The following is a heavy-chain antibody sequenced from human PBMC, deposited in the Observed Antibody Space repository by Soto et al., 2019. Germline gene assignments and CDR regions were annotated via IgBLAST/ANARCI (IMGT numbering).Heavy chain of an antibody. CDR3: ARCPGTMAKIDY. J-gene: IGHJ4*02. D-gene: IGHD3-10*01. CDR2: IYYSGST. V-gene: IGHV4-31*03. CDR1: GGSISSGGYS. Sequence: QVQLQESGPGLVKPSQTLSLTCTVSGGSISSGGYSWSWIRHHPGKGLEWIGYIYYSGSTYYNPYLKSRVTISVDTSKNQFSLKLSSVTAADTAVYYCARCPGTMAKIDYWGQGTLVTVSS.